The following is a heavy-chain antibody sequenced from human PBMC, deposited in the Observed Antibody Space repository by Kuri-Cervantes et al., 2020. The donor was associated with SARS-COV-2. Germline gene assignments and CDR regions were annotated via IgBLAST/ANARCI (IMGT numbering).Heavy chain of an antibody. CDR3: AGATVTTYWGTYYFDY. V-gene: IGHV3-53*05. J-gene: IGHJ4*02. Sequence: GESLKISCAASGFTFSSYEMNWVRQAPGKGLEWVSVIYSGGSTYYADSVKGRFTISRDNSKNTLYLQMNSLRAEDTAVYYCAGATVTTYWGTYYFDYWGQGTLVTVSS. D-gene: IGHD4-17*01. CDR2: IYSGGST. CDR1: GFTFSSYE.